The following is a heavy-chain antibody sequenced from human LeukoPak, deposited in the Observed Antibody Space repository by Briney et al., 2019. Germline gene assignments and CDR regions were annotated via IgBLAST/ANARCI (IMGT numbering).Heavy chain of an antibody. CDR1: GGSISSYY. CDR2: IYYSGST. D-gene: IGHD5-18*01. J-gene: IGHJ4*02. V-gene: IGHV4-59*01. CDR3: AGGEGYSYAFDY. Sequence: PSETLSLTCTVSGGSISSYYWSWVRQPPGKGLEWIGYIYYSGSTNYNPSLKSRVTISVDTSKNHFSLKLSSVTAADTALYYCAGGEGYSYAFDYWGQGTLVTVSS.